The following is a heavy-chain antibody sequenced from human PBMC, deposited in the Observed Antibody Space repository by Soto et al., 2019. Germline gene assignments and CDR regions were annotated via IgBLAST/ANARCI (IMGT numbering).Heavy chain of an antibody. CDR1: GFNFSDAW. Sequence: GGSLRLSCAASGFNFSDAWMSWGRQVPGKGLDWVGRIKSKSDGGTTEYAAPVRGRFTISRDDSKNTLYLQMNSLKTEDTAVYYCTTDLWRIAVVVGSTGYFNPWGQGTPVTVSS. CDR2: IKSKSDGGTT. D-gene: IGHD2-15*01. J-gene: IGHJ5*02. V-gene: IGHV3-15*01. CDR3: TTDLWRIAVVVGSTGYFNP.